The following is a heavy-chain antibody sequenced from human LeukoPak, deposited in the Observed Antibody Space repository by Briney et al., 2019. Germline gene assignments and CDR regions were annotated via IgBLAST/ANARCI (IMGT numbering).Heavy chain of an antibody. D-gene: IGHD7-27*01. CDR2: ITTSDGNT. Sequence: GGSLRLSCAASGFTFSSYTMSWVRQAPGKGLEWVSTITTSDGNTYYADSVKGRFTVSRDNSKNTLFLQMNSLRAEDTAVYYCAKDGGLWVSAHWGDSWGRGTLVTVSS. J-gene: IGHJ4*02. CDR3: AKDGGLWVSAHWGDS. CDR1: GFTFSSYT. V-gene: IGHV3-23*01.